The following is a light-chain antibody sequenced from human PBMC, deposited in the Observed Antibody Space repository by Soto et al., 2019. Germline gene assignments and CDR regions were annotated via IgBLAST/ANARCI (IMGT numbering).Light chain of an antibody. CDR3: QQYGSSPIT. CDR2: GTS. V-gene: IGKV3-20*01. CDR1: QSISSSY. J-gene: IGKJ5*01. Sequence: ETVLTKSPGTLSLSPGDRATLSCRASQSISSSYLAWYQQKPGQAPRLLIYGTSNRATGIPDRFSGSGSGTDFTLTISRLEPEDFAVYYCQQYGSSPITFGQGTRLEI.